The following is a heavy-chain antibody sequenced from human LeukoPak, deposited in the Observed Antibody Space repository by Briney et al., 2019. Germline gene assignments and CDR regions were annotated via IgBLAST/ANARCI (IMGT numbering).Heavy chain of an antibody. CDR1: GGSISSGGYY. CDR2: IYYSGST. Sequence: PSQTQSLTCTVSGGSISSGGYYWSWIRQHPGKGLEWIGYIYYSGSTYYNPSLKSRVTISVDTSKNQFSLKLSSVTAADTAVYYCAASSDFNWFDPWGQGTLVTVSS. J-gene: IGHJ5*02. V-gene: IGHV4-31*03. CDR3: AASSDFNWFDP.